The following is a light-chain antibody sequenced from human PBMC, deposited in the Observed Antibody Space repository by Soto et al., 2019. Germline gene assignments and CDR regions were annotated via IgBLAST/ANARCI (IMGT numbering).Light chain of an antibody. Sequence: QSVLTQPASVSGSPGQAITVSCRGTSSDIAAHTFVSWYQQHPGKAPKLIIYEVINRPSGVSDRFSGSKSGNTASLTISGLQSEDEADYYCNSYTTSNTFVFGSGTKVPSS. CDR3: NSYTTSNTFV. CDR2: EVI. CDR1: SSDIAAHTF. V-gene: IGLV2-14*03. J-gene: IGLJ6*01.